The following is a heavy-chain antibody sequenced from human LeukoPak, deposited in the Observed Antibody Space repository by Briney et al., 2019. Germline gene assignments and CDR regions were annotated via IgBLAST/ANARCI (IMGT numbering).Heavy chain of an antibody. J-gene: IGHJ3*02. Sequence: ASETLSLTCTVSGGSISSSSYYWGWIRQPPGKGLEWIGYIYYSGSTNYNPSLKSRVTISVDTSKNQFSLKLSSVTAADTAVYYCARVVNDAFDIWGQGTMVTVSS. CDR3: ARVVNDAFDI. V-gene: IGHV4-61*05. CDR1: GGSISSSSYY. CDR2: IYYSGST. D-gene: IGHD2-15*01.